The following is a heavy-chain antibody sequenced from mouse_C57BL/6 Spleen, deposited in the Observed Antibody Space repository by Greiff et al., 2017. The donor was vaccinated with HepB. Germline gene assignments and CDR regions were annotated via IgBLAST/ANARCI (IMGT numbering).Heavy chain of an antibody. D-gene: IGHD1-3*01. V-gene: IGHV14-4*01. CDR3: TRYNGYYAMDY. J-gene: IGHJ4*01. CDR2: IDPENGDT. Sequence: VQLKQSGAELVRPGASVKLSCTASGFNIKDDYMHWVKQRPEQGLEWIGWIDPENGDTEYASKFQGKATITADTSSNTAYLQLSSLTSEDTAVYYCTRYNGYYAMDYWGQRTSVTVSS. CDR1: GFNIKDDY.